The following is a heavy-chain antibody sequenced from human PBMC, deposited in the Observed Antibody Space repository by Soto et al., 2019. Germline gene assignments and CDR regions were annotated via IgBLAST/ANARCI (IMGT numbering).Heavy chain of an antibody. CDR1: GGSISNYY. J-gene: IGHJ4*02. CDR2: IYHSGST. D-gene: IGHD4-17*01. Sequence: SETLSLTCTVSGGSISNYYWSWIRQPPGKGLESIGYIYHSGSTNYNPSLKSRVTISVDRSKNQFSLKLSSVTAADTAVYYCARGMTTVTTFDYWGQGTLVTVSS. V-gene: IGHV4-59*12. CDR3: ARGMTTVTTFDY.